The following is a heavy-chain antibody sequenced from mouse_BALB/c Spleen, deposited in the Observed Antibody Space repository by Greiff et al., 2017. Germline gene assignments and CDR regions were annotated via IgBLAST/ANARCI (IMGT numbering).Heavy chain of an antibody. CDR1: GFTFSSYA. CDR3: ARIGESLLDY. D-gene: IGHD1-2*01. V-gene: IGHV5-9-4*01. CDR2: ISSGGSYT. J-gene: IGHJ2*01. Sequence: EVKLMESGGGLVKPGGSLKLPCAASGFTFSSYAMSWVRQSPEKRLEWVAEISSGGSYTYYPDTVTGRFTISRDNAKNTLYLEMSSLRSEDTAMYYCARIGESLLDYWGQGTTLTVSS.